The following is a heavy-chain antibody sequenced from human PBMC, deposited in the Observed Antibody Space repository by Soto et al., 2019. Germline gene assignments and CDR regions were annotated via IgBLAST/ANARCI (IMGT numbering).Heavy chain of an antibody. Sequence: SVKVSCKASGGTFSSYAISWVRQAPGQGLEWMGGIIPIFGTANYAQKFQGRVTIAADESTSTAYMELSSLRSEDTAVYYCAREGGSAARVSFYGMDVWGQGTTVTVSS. CDR3: AREGGSAARVSFYGMDV. J-gene: IGHJ6*02. D-gene: IGHD3-10*01. CDR1: GGTFSSYA. CDR2: IIPIFGTA. V-gene: IGHV1-69*13.